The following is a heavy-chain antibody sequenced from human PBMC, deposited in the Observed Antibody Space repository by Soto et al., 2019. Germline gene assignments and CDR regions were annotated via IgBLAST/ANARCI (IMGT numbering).Heavy chain of an antibody. CDR1: GGTFSGYA. J-gene: IGHJ5*02. D-gene: IGHD5-18*01. CDR2: IIPIFGTA. CDR3: AREEYSYGYEGVWFDP. Sequence: SVKVSCKASGGTFSGYAISWVRQAPGQGLEWMGGIIPIFGTANYAQKFQGRVTITADESTSTAYRELSSLRSEDTAVYYCAREEYSYGYEGVWFDPWGQGTLVTVSS. V-gene: IGHV1-69*13.